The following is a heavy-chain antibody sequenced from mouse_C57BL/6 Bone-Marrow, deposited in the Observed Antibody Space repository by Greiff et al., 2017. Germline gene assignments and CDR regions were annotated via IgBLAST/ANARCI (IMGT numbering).Heavy chain of an antibody. CDR2: IYPRSGNT. CDR3: ARNYDYDVEAY. D-gene: IGHD2-4*01. V-gene: IGHV1-81*01. Sequence: VKVVESGAELARPGASVKLSCKASGYTFTSYGISWVKQRTGQGLEWIGEIYPRSGNTYYNEKFKGKATLTADKSSSTAYMELRSLTSEDSAVYFCARNYDYDVEAYWGQGTLVTVSA. CDR1: GYTFTSYG. J-gene: IGHJ3*01.